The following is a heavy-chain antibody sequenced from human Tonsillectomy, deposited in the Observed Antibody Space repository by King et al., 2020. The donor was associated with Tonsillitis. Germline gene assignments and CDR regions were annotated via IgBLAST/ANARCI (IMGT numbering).Heavy chain of an antibody. D-gene: IGHD3-9*01. J-gene: IGHJ4*02. V-gene: IGHV3-23*04. CDR1: GFTFSSYA. Sequence: VQLVESGGGLVQRGGSLRLSCAASGFTFSSYAMSWVRQAPGKGLEWVSAISGSGGSTYYADTVKGRFTISRANSKNTLYLHMNSLRAEDTAVYYCAKGGATKTGYHAPFDYWGQGTLVTVSS. CDR2: ISGSGGST. CDR3: AKGGATKTGYHAPFDY.